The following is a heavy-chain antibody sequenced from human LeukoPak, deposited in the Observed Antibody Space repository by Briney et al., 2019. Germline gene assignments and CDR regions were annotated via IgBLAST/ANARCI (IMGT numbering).Heavy chain of an antibody. Sequence: SETLSLTCTVSGGSISGYYWTWIRQPAGKGLEWIGRIYTSGSTNYNPYLKSRVTMSVDTSKNQFPLKLSSVTAADTAVYYCARDPSHSRGYFDYWGQGTLVTVSS. J-gene: IGHJ4*02. CDR1: GGSISGYY. D-gene: IGHD2-21*01. V-gene: IGHV4-4*07. CDR2: IYTSGST. CDR3: ARDPSHSRGYFDY.